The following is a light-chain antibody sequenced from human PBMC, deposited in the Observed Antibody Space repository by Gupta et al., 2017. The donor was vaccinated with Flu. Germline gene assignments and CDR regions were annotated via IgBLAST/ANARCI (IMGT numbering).Light chain of an antibody. CDR2: AAS. CDR1: QNINNF. Sequence: QMTQSPSSLSASVGDRVTITCRASQNINNFLNWYQQKSGKAPKVLIYAASVLESGVPSRFSGSASGTDFTLTISSLKPEDFATYYCQQCARIPWTFGPGTKVEMK. CDR3: QQCARIPWT. V-gene: IGKV1-39*01. J-gene: IGKJ1*01.